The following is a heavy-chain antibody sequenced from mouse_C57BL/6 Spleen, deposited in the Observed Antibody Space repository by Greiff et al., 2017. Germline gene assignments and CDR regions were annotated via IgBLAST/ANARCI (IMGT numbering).Heavy chain of an antibody. D-gene: IGHD2-4*01. Sequence: QVQLQQPGAELVKPGASVKLSCKASGYTFTSYWMHWVKQRPGQGLEWIGMIHPNSGSTNYNEKFKSKATLTVDKSSSTAYMQLSSLTSEDSAVYYCARKGDYDYDERAWFAYWGQGTLVTVSA. V-gene: IGHV1-64*01. CDR3: ARKGDYDYDERAWFAY. CDR2: IHPNSGST. CDR1: GYTFTSYW. J-gene: IGHJ3*01.